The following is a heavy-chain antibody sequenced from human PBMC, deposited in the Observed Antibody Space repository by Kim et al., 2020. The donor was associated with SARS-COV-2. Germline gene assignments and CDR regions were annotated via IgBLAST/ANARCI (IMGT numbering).Heavy chain of an antibody. CDR3: ARQFVSPYGSGSYYIPHFDY. Sequence: GESLKISCKGSGYSFTSYWISWVRQMPGKGLEWMGRIDPSDSYTNYSPSFQGHVTISADKSISTAYLQWSSLKASDTAMYYCARQFVSPYGSGSYYIPHFDYWGQGTLVTVSS. CDR2: IDPSDSYT. V-gene: IGHV5-10-1*01. J-gene: IGHJ4*02. D-gene: IGHD3-10*01. CDR1: GYSFTSYW.